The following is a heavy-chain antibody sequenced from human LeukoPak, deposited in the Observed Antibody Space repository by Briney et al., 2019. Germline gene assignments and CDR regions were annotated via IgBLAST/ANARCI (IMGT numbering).Heavy chain of an antibody. CDR2: ISSSSTI. Sequence: GGSLRLSCAASGFTFSSYSMNWVRQAPGKGLEWVSYISSSSTIYYSDSVKGRFTISRDNAKNSLYLQMNSLRAEDTAVYYCARDSGYYDYVWGSYRFPATDAFDIWGQGTMVSVSS. D-gene: IGHD3-16*02. V-gene: IGHV3-48*01. CDR1: GFTFSSYS. J-gene: IGHJ3*02. CDR3: ARDSGYYDYVWGSYRFPATDAFDI.